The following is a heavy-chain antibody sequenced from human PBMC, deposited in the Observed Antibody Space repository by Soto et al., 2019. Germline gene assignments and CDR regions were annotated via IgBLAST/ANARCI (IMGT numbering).Heavy chain of an antibody. CDR2: IIPIFGTA. D-gene: IGHD6-6*01. Sequence: EASVKVSCKASGGTFSSYAISWVRQAPGQGLEWMGGIIPIFGTANYAQKFQGRVTITADKSTSTAYMELSSLRSEDTAVYYCALSSSSFTNYYYYYGMDVWGQGTTVTVSS. J-gene: IGHJ6*02. CDR3: ALSSSSFTNYYYYYGMDV. V-gene: IGHV1-69*06. CDR1: GGTFSSYA.